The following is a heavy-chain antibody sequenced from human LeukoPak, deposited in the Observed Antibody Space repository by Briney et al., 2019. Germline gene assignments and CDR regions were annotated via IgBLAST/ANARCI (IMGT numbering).Heavy chain of an antibody. J-gene: IGHJ6*02. Sequence: PGGSLRLSCAASGFTFSSYAMSWVRQAPGKGLEWVSAISGSGGSTYYADSVKGRFTISRDNSQNTVFLQMNSVRVEDTAVYYCARSYSNHLFGMDVWGQGTAVTVSS. V-gene: IGHV3-23*01. D-gene: IGHD4-11*01. CDR2: ISGSGGST. CDR1: GFTFSSYA. CDR3: ARSYSNHLFGMDV.